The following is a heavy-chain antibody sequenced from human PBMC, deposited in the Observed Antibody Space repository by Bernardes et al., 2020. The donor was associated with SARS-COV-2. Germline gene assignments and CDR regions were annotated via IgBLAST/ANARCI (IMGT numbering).Heavy chain of an antibody. Sequence: SETLSLTCTVSGGSISSYYWSWIRQPPGKGLEWSGYIYYSGSTNYNPSLKSRVTISVDTSKNQFSLKLSSVTAADTAVYYCARDGCSGGSCYLSRGYYGMDVWGQGTTVTVSS. CDR1: GGSISSYY. CDR3: ARDGCSGGSCYLSRGYYGMDV. V-gene: IGHV4-59*01. CDR2: IYYSGST. D-gene: IGHD2-15*01. J-gene: IGHJ6*02.